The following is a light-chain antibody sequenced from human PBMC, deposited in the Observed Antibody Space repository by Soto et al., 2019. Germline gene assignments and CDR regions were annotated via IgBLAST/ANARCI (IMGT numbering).Light chain of an antibody. CDR1: QGINNR. CDR2: AAS. CDR3: KQSYNTQWT. V-gene: IGKV1-27*01. J-gene: IGKJ1*01. Sequence: DIQMTQSPSSLSASVGDRVTITCRASQGINNRLAWYQQKPGKVPDLLIYAASTLQSGVPSRFSGSGSGTDFTLTIANLHPEDFAIYYCKQSYNTQWTFGQGTKVDIK.